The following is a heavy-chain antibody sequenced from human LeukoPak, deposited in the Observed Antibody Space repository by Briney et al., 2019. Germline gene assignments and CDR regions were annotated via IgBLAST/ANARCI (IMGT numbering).Heavy chain of an antibody. CDR2: ISFDGRNN. J-gene: IGHJ4*02. V-gene: IGHV3-30-3*01. D-gene: IGHD4-17*01. Sequence: PGGSLRLSCSASGFTFRDYAMHWVRQAPGKGLEWVAVISFDGRNNDYADSVKGRFTISRDNSKKTLYLQMDTLRAEDTAVYYCAKNDYGKYHFDYWGQGTLVTVSS. CDR1: GFTFRDYA. CDR3: AKNDYGKYHFDY.